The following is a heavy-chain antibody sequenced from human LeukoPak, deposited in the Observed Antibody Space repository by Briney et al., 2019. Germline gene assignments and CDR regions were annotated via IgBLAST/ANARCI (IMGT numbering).Heavy chain of an antibody. CDR1: GFTFDDYA. Sequence: GGSLRLSCAVSGFTFDDYAMHWVRQVPGKGLEWVSGISWNSDTIDLADSVKGRFTISRDNAKNTLYLRMNSLRAEDTAVYYCAKKWSGDYDSSGVNDAFDIWGQGTMVTVSS. J-gene: IGHJ3*02. CDR2: ISWNSDTI. CDR3: AKKWSGDYDSSGVNDAFDI. V-gene: IGHV3-9*01. D-gene: IGHD3-22*01.